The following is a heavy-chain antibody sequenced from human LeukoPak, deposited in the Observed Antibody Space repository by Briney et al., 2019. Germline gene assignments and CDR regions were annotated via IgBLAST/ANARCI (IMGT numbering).Heavy chain of an antibody. D-gene: IGHD6-13*01. Sequence: ASVKVSCKASGGTFTAYGFNWVRQAPGQGLEWMGWINPNSGGTNYAQKFQGRVTMTRDTSISTAYMELSRLRSDDTAVYYCAREEAAAGLYYYYGMDVWGQGTTVTVSS. V-gene: IGHV1-2*02. CDR2: INPNSGGT. CDR3: AREEAAAGLYYYYGMDV. J-gene: IGHJ6*02. CDR1: GGTFTAYG.